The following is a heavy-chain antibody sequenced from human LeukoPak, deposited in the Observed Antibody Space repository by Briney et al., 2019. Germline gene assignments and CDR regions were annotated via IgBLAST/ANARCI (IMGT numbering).Heavy chain of an antibody. Sequence: GGSLRLSCAASGFTFTSYSMNWVRQDPGKGLEWVSTISGGGGSTYYADSVKGRFTSSRDNSKNTLYLQMNSLRAEDTAVYYCAKLDFDYWGQGTLVTVSS. J-gene: IGHJ4*02. CDR2: ISGGGGST. CDR3: AKLDFDY. CDR1: GFTFTSYS. V-gene: IGHV3-23*01.